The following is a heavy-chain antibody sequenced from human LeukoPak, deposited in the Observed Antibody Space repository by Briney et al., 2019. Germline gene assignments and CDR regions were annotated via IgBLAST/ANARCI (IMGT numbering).Heavy chain of an antibody. J-gene: IGHJ4*02. CDR3: AKSITYYYDSSGYSPGSFDY. D-gene: IGHD3-22*01. Sequence: GASVKVSCKASGGTFISYAISWVRQAPGQGLEWMGGIIPIFGTANYAQKFQGRVTITADKSTSTAYMELSSLRSEDTAVYYCAKSITYYYDSSGYSPGSFDYWGQGTLVTVSS. CDR2: IIPIFGTA. V-gene: IGHV1-69*06. CDR1: GGTFISYA.